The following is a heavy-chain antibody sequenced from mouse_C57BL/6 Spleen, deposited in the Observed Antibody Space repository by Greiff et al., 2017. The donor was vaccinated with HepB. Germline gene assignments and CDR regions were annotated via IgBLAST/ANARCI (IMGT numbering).Heavy chain of an antibody. V-gene: IGHV1-59*01. Sequence: QVQLQQPGAELVRPGTSVKLSCKASGYTFTSYWMHWVKQMPGQGLEWIGVIDPSDSYTNYNQKFKGKATLTVDTSSSTAYMQLSSLTSEDSAVYYCARGDYYGSHWYFDVWGTGTTVTVSS. CDR3: ARGDYYGSHWYFDV. J-gene: IGHJ1*03. CDR2: IDPSDSYT. CDR1: GYTFTSYW. D-gene: IGHD1-1*01.